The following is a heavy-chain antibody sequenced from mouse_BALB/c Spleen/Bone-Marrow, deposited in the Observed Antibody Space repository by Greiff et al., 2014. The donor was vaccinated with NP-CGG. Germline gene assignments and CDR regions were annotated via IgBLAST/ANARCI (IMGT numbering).Heavy chain of an antibody. CDR1: GFNIKDTY. J-gene: IGHJ3*01. Sequence: EVKLMKSGADLVKPGASVKLSCTASGFNIKDTYMHWVKQRPEQGLEWIGRIDPANGNTKYDPKFQGKATITADTSSNTAYLQLSSLTSEDTAVYYCARGGYYGGSFFAYWGQGTLVTVSA. V-gene: IGHV14-3*02. CDR3: ARGGYYGGSFFAY. D-gene: IGHD1-1*01. CDR2: IDPANGNT.